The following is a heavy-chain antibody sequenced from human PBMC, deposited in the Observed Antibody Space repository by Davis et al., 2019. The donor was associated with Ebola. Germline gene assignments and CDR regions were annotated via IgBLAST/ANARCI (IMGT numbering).Heavy chain of an antibody. Sequence: GGSLRLSCVASGFTFSPYGIHWVRQAPGKGLEWVALISFDETTKNFADSVKGRFTISRDNAKNSLYLQMSSLRVEDTAVYYCARDRWDRSVEDTSTLDYWGQGTLVTVSS. J-gene: IGHJ4*02. CDR1: GFTFSPYG. D-gene: IGHD1-26*01. V-gene: IGHV3-30*03. CDR3: ARDRWDRSVEDTSTLDY. CDR2: ISFDETTK.